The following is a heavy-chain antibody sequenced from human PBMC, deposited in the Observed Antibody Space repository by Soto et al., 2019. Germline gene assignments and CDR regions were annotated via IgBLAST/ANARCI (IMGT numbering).Heavy chain of an antibody. J-gene: IGHJ4*02. Sequence: QVQLVQSGAEVKKPGSSVKLSCKTSGGTFRNYAINLVRQAPGQGLEGMGGSIPVFGTANYAQTFQGRFTITADESTSTAYMELSSLRSEDTAVYYCAIPLPKQQLVRGAFDHWGQGTLVTVAS. CDR1: GGTFRNYA. CDR3: AIPLPKQQLVRGAFDH. D-gene: IGHD6-13*01. CDR2: SIPVFGTA. V-gene: IGHV1-69*01.